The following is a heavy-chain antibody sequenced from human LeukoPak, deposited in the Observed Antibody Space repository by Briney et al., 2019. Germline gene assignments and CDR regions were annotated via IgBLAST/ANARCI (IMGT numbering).Heavy chain of an antibody. V-gene: IGHV3-23*01. CDR3: AKRDYSDVSGYSPLFAN. CDR2: ISGNGVNK. D-gene: IGHD3-22*01. CDR1: GFTFDTYA. J-gene: IGHJ4*02. Sequence: RGSLRLSCAASGFTFDTYAMSWVRQAPGGGLEWVSGISGNGVNKYYADSVKGRFTVSRDNSKDTLWLQMNALRAEDTAVYFCAKRDYSDVSGYSPLFANWGQGTLVTVSS.